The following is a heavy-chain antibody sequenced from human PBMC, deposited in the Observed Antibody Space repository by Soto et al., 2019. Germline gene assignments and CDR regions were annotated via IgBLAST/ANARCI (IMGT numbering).Heavy chain of an antibody. CDR1: GGSFSGYF. V-gene: IGHV4-34*01. Sequence: PSETLSLTCAVYGGSFSGYFWNWIRQSPGKGLEWIGKVNHNGRNNYNPSLKSRVSMSMDMSKNEFSLKLTSVTAADTAVYYCARGGSSDWQAAFDIWGQGTMVTVSS. J-gene: IGHJ3*02. CDR3: ARGGSSDWQAAFDI. CDR2: VNHNGRN. D-gene: IGHD2-21*02.